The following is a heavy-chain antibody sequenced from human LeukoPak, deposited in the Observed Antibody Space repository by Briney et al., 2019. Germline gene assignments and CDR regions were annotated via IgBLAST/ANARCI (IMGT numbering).Heavy chain of an antibody. CDR2: ISAYNGKT. D-gene: IGHD4-23*01. CDR3: ARMGEATVVTPDYYYGMDV. CDR1: GYTFTRYD. Sequence: ASVKVSCKASGYTFTRYDINWVRQAPGQGLEWMGWISAYNGKTNYAKKFQGRVTMTRDTSISTTYMELSRLRSDDTAVYYCARMGEATVVTPDYYYGMDVWGQGTTVTVSS. J-gene: IGHJ6*02. V-gene: IGHV1-18*01.